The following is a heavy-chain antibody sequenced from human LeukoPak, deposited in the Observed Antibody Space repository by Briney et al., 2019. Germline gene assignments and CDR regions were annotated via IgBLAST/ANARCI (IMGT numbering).Heavy chain of an antibody. Sequence: SETLSLTCTVSGGSISSSAYYWGWIRQPPGKGLEWIASIFHSGSTNYNPSLKSRVTIAVDTSKNQFSLKLSSVTAADTAVYYCARDRGQWLVPDYYYYYYMDVWGKGTTDTVSS. J-gene: IGHJ6*03. D-gene: IGHD6-19*01. V-gene: IGHV4-39*07. CDR1: GGSISSSAYY. CDR3: ARDRGQWLVPDYYYYYYMDV. CDR2: IFHSGST.